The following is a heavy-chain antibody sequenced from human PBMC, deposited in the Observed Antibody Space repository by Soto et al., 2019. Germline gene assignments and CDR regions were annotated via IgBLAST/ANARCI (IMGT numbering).Heavy chain of an antibody. CDR1: GYSITAYY. CDR2: IYHNGET. CDR3: ARDKGGEFLKGSGMDV. Sequence: QMQLQESGPGLVKPSETLSLICSVSGYSITAYYLSWLRQSPGKELEWIGYIYHNGETNYNPSLKSRVTISADTSKTQFSLRLSSVTAADTGVYYCARDKGGEFLKGSGMDVWGQGTTVIVSS. V-gene: IGHV4-59*01. J-gene: IGHJ6*02. D-gene: IGHD3-10*01.